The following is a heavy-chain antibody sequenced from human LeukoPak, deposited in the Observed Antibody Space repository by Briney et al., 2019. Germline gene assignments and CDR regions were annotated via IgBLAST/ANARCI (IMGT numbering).Heavy chain of an antibody. D-gene: IGHD6-19*01. CDR1: GGTFSSYA. CDR2: IIPIFGTA. J-gene: IGHJ4*02. Sequence: SVKVSCKASGGTFSSYAISWVRQAPGQGLEWMGGIIPIFGTANYAQKFQGRVTITADESTSTAYMELSSLRSEDTAVYYCAKDMMPGDSSGWVDYWGQGTLVTVSS. CDR3: AKDMMPGDSSGWVDY. V-gene: IGHV1-69*13.